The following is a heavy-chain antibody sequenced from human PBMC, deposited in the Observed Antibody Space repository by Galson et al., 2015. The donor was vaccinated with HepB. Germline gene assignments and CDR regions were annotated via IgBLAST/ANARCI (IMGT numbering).Heavy chain of an antibody. Sequence: SLRLSCAGSGFSFVRFSMNWVRQAPGKGLEWISYISPGGTRNYADAVKGRFTISRDNGKSSLYLHMKNLRAADTAVYFCVKNSATYDYYKMEHMGQRTAVIVSS. V-gene: IGHV3-48*01. J-gene: IGHJ6*02. D-gene: IGHD2/OR15-2a*01. CDR1: GFSFVRFS. CDR2: ISPGGTR. CDR3: VKNSATYDYYKMEH.